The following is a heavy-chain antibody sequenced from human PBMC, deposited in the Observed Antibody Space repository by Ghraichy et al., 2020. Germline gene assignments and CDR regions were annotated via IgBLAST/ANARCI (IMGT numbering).Heavy chain of an antibody. CDR3: ARGGYCSSTSCYVNWFDP. J-gene: IGHJ5*02. Sequence: ESLNISCAVYGGSFSGYYWSWIRQPPGKGLEWIGEINHSGSTNYNPSLKSRVTISVDTSKNQFSLKLSSVTAADTAVYYCARGGYCSSTSCYVNWFDPWGQGTLVTVSS. V-gene: IGHV4-34*01. CDR1: GGSFSGYY. CDR2: INHSGST. D-gene: IGHD2-2*01.